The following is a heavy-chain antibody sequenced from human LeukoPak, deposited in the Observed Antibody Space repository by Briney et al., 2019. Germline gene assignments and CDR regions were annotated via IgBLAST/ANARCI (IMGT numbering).Heavy chain of an antibody. CDR1: GYTFTGYY. Sequence: GASVKVSCKASGYTFTGYYMHWVRQAPGQGLEWMGWINPNSGGTNYAQKYQGRVTMTRDTSISTAYMELSRLRSDDTAVYYCARRIDYGDYLDYWGQGTLVTVSS. CDR2: INPNSGGT. J-gene: IGHJ4*02. V-gene: IGHV1-2*02. CDR3: ARRIDYGDYLDY. D-gene: IGHD4-17*01.